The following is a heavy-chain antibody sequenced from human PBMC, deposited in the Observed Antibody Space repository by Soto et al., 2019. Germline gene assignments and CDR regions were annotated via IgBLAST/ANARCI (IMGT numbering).Heavy chain of an antibody. Sequence: SETLPLTGTVSVGSISSYYWSWIRQRPGKGLEWIGYIYYSGSTNYNPSLKSRVTISVDTSKNQFSLKLSSVTAADTAVYYCARAGGYCSSTSCYGVYYYGMDVWGQGTTVPVSS. J-gene: IGHJ6*02. D-gene: IGHD2-2*01. CDR3: ARAGGYCSSTSCYGVYYYGMDV. V-gene: IGHV4-59*01. CDR2: IYYSGST. CDR1: VGSISSYY.